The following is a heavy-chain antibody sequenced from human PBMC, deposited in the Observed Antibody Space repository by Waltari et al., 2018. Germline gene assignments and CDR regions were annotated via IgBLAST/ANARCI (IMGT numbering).Heavy chain of an antibody. CDR3: ARAILRFLKPIDS. Sequence: QVQLVQSGAEMRKPGTSVKVSCRTSGYTFTDYYIHGLRQAPGQGLEWMGWVKPRTGGTNYAQKFRDRVAMTRHTSINTASMELNRLRLDDTAVYFCARAILRFLKPIDSWGQGTLVTVSS. CDR1: GYTFTDYY. V-gene: IGHV1-2*02. D-gene: IGHD3-3*01. CDR2: VKPRTGGT. J-gene: IGHJ4*02.